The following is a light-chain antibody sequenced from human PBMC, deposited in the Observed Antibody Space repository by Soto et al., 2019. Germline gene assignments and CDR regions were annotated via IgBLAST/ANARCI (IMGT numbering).Light chain of an antibody. J-gene: IGLJ1*01. V-gene: IGLV1-44*01. CDR2: IND. Sequence: QSVLTQPPSASGTPGQRITISCSGSSSNIGDNPVNWYQQLPGAAPELLIYINDHRPSGVPDRFSGSKSGTSASLAISGLQPEDEADYYCAAWDDSLNALFGTGTKVTVL. CDR3: AAWDDSLNAL. CDR1: SSNIGDNP.